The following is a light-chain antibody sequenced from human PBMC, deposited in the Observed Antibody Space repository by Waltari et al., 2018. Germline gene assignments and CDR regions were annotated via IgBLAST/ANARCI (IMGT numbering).Light chain of an antibody. CDR2: ENN. CDR3: GTWDSSLSFYV. Sequence: QSVLTQPPSVSAAPGQKVTISCSGSSSSIGDNYVSWYQQLPGTAPRLLMYENNGRPQGIPDRFSVSKSGTSATLGITGLQTGDEADYYCGTWDSSLSFYVFGTGTKVTVL. J-gene: IGLJ1*01. V-gene: IGLV1-51*02. CDR1: SSSIGDNY.